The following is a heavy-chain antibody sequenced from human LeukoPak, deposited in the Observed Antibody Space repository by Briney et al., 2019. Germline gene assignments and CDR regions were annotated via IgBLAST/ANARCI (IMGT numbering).Heavy chain of an antibody. V-gene: IGHV4-38-2*02. CDR3: ARAGDGYTLNY. CDR2: IYHSGST. CDR1: GYSISSGYY. D-gene: IGHD5-18*01. Sequence: SETLSLTCTVSGYSISSGYYWGWIRPPPGKGREWIGSIYHSGSTYYNPSLKSGVTISGDRSKNQFSLKLSSVPAADTAVYYCARAGDGYTLNYWGQGTLVTVSS. J-gene: IGHJ4*02.